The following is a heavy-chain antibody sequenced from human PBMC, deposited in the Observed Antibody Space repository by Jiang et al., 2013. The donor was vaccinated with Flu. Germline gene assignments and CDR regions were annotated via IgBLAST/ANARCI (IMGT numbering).Heavy chain of an antibody. J-gene: IGHJ6*02. CDR1: GYTFTGYY. V-gene: IGHV1-2*04. CDR2: INPNSGGT. D-gene: IGHD3-3*01. Sequence: SCKASGYTFTGYYMHWVRQAPGQGLEWMGWINPNSGGTNYAQKFQGWVTMTRDTSISTAYMELSRLRSDDTAVYYCARSYYDFWSGSAYYYYYGMDVWGQGTTVTVSS. CDR3: ARSYYDFWSGSAYYYYYGMDV.